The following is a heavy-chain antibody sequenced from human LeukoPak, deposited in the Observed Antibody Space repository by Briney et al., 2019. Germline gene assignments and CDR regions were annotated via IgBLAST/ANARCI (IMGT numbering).Heavy chain of an antibody. CDR3: ARVKVGTTYWFDP. CDR1: GFIVNYNY. V-gene: IGHV3-66*01. J-gene: IGHJ5*02. CDR2: VYSGGST. Sequence: GGSLRLSCAASGFIVNYNYMSWVRQPPGKGLEWVSVVYSGGSTYYTDSVKGRYTISRDNSKNMVYLQMNSLRVEDTAVYYCARVKVGTTYWFDPWGQGTLVTVSS. D-gene: IGHD1-26*01.